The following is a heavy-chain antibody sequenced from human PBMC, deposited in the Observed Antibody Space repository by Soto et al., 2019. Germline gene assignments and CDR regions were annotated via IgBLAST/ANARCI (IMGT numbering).Heavy chain of an antibody. V-gene: IGHV3-30*03. CDR2: MSNDGANK. Sequence: GGSLRLSCAASGFTCSNYGMHWVRQAPGKGLEWVAVMSNDGANKYYADSVNGRFSISRDNSENTLYLQMNSLRAEDTAVYYCARDTASEYYYDSSGYYLPTSFDYWGQGTLVTVSS. CDR1: GFTCSNYG. J-gene: IGHJ4*02. CDR3: ARDTASEYYYDSSGYYLPTSFDY. D-gene: IGHD3-22*01.